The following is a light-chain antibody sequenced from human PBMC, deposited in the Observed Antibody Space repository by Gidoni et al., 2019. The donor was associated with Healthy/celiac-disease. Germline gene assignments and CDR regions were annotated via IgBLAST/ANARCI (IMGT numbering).Light chain of an antibody. CDR2: GAS. V-gene: IGKV3-15*01. Sequence: ELVLTQYPATLSVSPGERATLSCRASQSVSSNLAWYQQKPGQAPRLLIYGASTRATGIPARFSGSGSGTEFTLTISSLQSEDFAVYYCQQYNNWLPTFDQGTKVEIK. CDR3: QQYNNWLPT. J-gene: IGKJ1*01. CDR1: QSVSSN.